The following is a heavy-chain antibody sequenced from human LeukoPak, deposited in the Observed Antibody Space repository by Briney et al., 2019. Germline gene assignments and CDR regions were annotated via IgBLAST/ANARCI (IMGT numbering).Heavy chain of an antibody. Sequence: SETLSLTCTVSGGSISSYYWSWIRQPPGKGLEWIGYIYYSGSTNYNPSLKSRVTISVDTSKNQFSLKLSSVTAADTAVYYCATSSGSYGSRSFDYWGQGTLVTVSS. CDR3: ATSSGSYGSRSFDY. V-gene: IGHV4-59*01. J-gene: IGHJ4*02. D-gene: IGHD1-26*01. CDR2: IYYSGST. CDR1: GGSISSYY.